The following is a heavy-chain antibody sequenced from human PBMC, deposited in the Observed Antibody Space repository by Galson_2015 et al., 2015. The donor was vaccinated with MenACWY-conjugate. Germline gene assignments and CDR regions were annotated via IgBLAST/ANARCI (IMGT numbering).Heavy chain of an antibody. Sequence: SLRLSCAASGFTFSTYVMSWVRQAPGKGLEWVSSISSRGDYTYYANSVEGRFTISRDNSKNTLYLQMSSLRAEDTAVYYCAKDELGRTPPRGYSSSWYGWFDPWGQGTLVTVSS. V-gene: IGHV3-23*01. CDR1: GFTFSTYV. CDR3: AKDELGRTPPRGYSSSWYGWFDP. D-gene: IGHD6-13*01. CDR2: ISSRGDYT. J-gene: IGHJ5*02.